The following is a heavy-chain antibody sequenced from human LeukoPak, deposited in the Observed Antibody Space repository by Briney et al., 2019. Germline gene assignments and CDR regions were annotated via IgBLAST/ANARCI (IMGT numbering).Heavy chain of an antibody. D-gene: IGHD5-18*01. CDR2: ISSSSSYI. CDR3: AKSHGYSYGFDY. Sequence: GGSLRLSCAASGFTFSSYSMNWVRQAPGKGLEWVSSISSSSSYIYYADSVKGRFTISRDNAKNSLYLQMNSLRAEDTAVYYCAKSHGYSYGFDYWGQGTLVTVSS. V-gene: IGHV3-21*01. CDR1: GFTFSSYS. J-gene: IGHJ4*02.